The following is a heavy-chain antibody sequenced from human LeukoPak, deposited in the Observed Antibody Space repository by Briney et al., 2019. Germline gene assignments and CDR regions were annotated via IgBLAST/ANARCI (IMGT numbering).Heavy chain of an antibody. Sequence: PGGSLRLSCAASGFTFSSYAMSWVRQAPGQGLEWVSALSGSGGSTYYADYVKGRFTISRDNSKNTLYLQMNSLRAEDTAVYYWAKGRAYYDSSGYYPGWGQGTLVTVSS. V-gene: IGHV3-23*01. CDR2: LSGSGGST. CDR3: AKGRAYYDSSGYYPG. CDR1: GFTFSSYA. D-gene: IGHD3-22*01. J-gene: IGHJ4*02.